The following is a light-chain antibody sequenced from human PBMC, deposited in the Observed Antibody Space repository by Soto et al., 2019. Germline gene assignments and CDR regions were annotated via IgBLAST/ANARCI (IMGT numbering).Light chain of an antibody. CDR3: SSYTTSSSYV. J-gene: IGLJ1*01. CDR2: EVS. V-gene: IGLV2-8*01. Sequence: QSVLTQPPSASGSPGQSVTISCTGTSSDVAGYNYVSWYQQHPGKAPKLIIYEVSERPSGVPDRFSGSKSGNTASLTVSGLQAEDEADYYCSSYTTSSSYVFGTGTKV. CDR1: SSDVAGYNY.